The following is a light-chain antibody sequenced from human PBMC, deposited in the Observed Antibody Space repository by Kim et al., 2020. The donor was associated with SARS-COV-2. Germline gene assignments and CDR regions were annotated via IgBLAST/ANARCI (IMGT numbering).Light chain of an antibody. J-gene: IGKJ4*01. CDR1: RDIANN. CDR2: DAS. CDR3: QQFDNLSLT. V-gene: IGKV1-33*01. Sequence: DIQMTQSPSSLTASVGDRVTITCRASRDIANNLNWYQQKPGKAPKVLIYDASNVQTGVPSRFSGTGSGTDFSFIITSLQPEDVATYYCQQFDNLSLTFGGGTKVDIK.